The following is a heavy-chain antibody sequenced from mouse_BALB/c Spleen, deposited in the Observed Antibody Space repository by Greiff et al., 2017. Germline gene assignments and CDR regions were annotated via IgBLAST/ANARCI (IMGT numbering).Heavy chain of an antibody. V-gene: IGHV7-3*02. CDR1: GFTFTDYY. CDR2: IRNKANGYTT. Sequence: EVHLVESGGGLVQPGGSLRLSCATSGFTFTDYYMSWVRQPPGKALEWLGFIRNKANGYTTEYSASVKGRFTISRDNSQSILYLQMNTLRAEDSATYYCARDMEDAMDYWGQGTSVTVSS. J-gene: IGHJ4*01. CDR3: ARDMEDAMDY.